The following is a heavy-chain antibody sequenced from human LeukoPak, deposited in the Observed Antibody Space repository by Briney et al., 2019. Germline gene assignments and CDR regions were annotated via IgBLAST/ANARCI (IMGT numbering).Heavy chain of an antibody. J-gene: IGHJ3*02. Sequence: ASVKVSCKASGGTFSSYAISWVRQAPGQGLEWMGGIIPIFGTANYAQKFQGRVTITADESTSTAYMELSSLRSEDTAVYYCAKRTSSGRDHDAFDIWSQGTMVTVSS. D-gene: IGHD6-19*01. V-gene: IGHV1-69*13. CDR3: AKRTSSGRDHDAFDI. CDR1: GGTFSSYA. CDR2: IIPIFGTA.